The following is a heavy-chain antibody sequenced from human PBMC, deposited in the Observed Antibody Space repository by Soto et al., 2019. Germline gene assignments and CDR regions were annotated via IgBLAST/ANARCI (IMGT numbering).Heavy chain of an antibody. J-gene: IGHJ4*02. D-gene: IGHD2-15*01. CDR1: GFTFSSYA. CDR3: ARGIVVVVAATTVFDY. V-gene: IGHV3-30-3*01. CDR2: ISYDGSNK. Sequence: QVQLVESGGGVVQPGRSLRLSCAASGFTFSSYAMHWVRQAPGKGLEWVAVISYDGSNKYYADSVKGRFTISRDNSKNTLYLQMNSLRAEDTAVYYCARGIVVVVAATTVFDYWGQGTLVTVSS.